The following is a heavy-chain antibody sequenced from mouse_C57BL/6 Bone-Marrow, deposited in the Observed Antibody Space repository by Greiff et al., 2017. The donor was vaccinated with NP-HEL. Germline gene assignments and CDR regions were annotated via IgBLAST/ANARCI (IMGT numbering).Heavy chain of an antibody. CDR1: GFTFSDYY. CDR2: ISNGGGST. V-gene: IGHV5-12*01. Sequence: EVMLVESGGGLVQPGGSLKLSCAASGFTFSDYYMYWVRQTPEKRLEWVAYISNGGGSTYYPDTVKGRFTISRDNAKNTRYLQMSRLKSEDTAMYDCARHHGRGDYWGQGTSVTVSS. CDR3: ARHHGRGDY. J-gene: IGHJ4*01.